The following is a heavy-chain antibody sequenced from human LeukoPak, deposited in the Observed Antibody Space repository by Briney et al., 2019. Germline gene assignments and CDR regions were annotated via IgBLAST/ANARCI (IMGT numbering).Heavy chain of an antibody. J-gene: IGHJ4*02. CDR3: ARGVYIAAAQYGY. V-gene: IGHV4-59*01. D-gene: IGHD6-13*01. CDR2: IYYSGTT. Sequence: SETMSLTCTVSGGSISSYYWSWIRQPPGKGLEWIGYIYYSGTTNYNPSLKSRVTISVDTSKNQFSLKLSSVTAADTAVYYCARGVYIAAAQYGYRGQGTLVTVSS. CDR1: GGSISSYY.